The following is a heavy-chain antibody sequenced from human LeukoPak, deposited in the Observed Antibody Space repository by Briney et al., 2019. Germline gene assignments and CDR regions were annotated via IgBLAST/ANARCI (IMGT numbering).Heavy chain of an antibody. CDR3: ARGYCSGGSCYPDY. V-gene: IGHV4-31*02. CDR1: GFTFSDHY. CDR2: IYYSGST. D-gene: IGHD2-15*01. J-gene: IGHJ4*02. Sequence: LRLSCAASGFTFSDHYMDWIRQHPGKGLEWIGYIYYSGSTYYNPSLKSRVTISVDTSKNQFSLKLSSVTAADTAVYYCARGYCSGGSCYPDYWGQGTLVTVSS.